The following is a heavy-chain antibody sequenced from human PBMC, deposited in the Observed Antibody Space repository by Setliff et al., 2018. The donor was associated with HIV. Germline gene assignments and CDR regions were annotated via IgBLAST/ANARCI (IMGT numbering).Heavy chain of an antibody. Sequence: GGSLRLSCAAPGFTFSSYAMHWVRQAPGKGLEWVAVISYDGSNKYYADSVKGRFTISRDNSKNTLYLQMNSLRAEDTAVYYCARDPDYYDSSGYYYLSYFDYWGQGTLVTVSS. J-gene: IGHJ4*02. V-gene: IGHV3-30-3*01. CDR1: GFTFSSYA. CDR2: ISYDGSNK. CDR3: ARDPDYYDSSGYYYLSYFDY. D-gene: IGHD3-22*01.